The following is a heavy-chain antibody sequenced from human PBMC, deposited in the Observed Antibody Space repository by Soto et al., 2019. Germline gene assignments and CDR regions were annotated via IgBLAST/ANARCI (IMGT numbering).Heavy chain of an antibody. CDR3: ARDSLVRGYFFLDY. CDR2: IWYDGSNK. V-gene: IGHV3-33*01. J-gene: IGHJ4*02. D-gene: IGHD3-10*01. CDR1: GFTFSSYG. Sequence: PGGSLRLSCAASGFTFSSYGMHWVRQAPGKGLEWVAVIWYDGSNKYYADSVKGRFTISRDNSKNTLYLQMNSLRAEDTAVYYCARDSLVRGYFFLDYWGQGTLVTVSS.